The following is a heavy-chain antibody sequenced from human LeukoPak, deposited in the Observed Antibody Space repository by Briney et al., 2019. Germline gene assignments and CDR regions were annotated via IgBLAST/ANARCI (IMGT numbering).Heavy chain of an antibody. CDR3: ARDDYYGSGMSMRGSPSYYFDY. D-gene: IGHD3-10*01. J-gene: IGHJ4*02. CDR2: IYTSGST. V-gene: IGHV4-4*07. Sequence: PSETLSLTCTVSGGSISSYYWSWIRQPAGKGLEWIGRIYTSGSTNYNPSLKSRVTMSVDTSKNQFSLKLSSVTAADTAVYYRARDDYYGSGMSMRGSPSYYFDYWGQGTLVTVSS. CDR1: GGSISSYY.